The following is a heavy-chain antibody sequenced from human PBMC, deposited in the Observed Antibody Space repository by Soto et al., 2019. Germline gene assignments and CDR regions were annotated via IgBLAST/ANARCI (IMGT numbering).Heavy chain of an antibody. CDR1: GFTFSSYG. V-gene: IGHV3-30*18. D-gene: IGHD3-3*01. CDR3: AKDPLRFLEWFPPEGYGMDV. Sequence: PGGSLRLSCAASGFTFSSYGMHWVRQAPGKGLEWVAVISYDGSNKYYADSVKGRFTISRDNSKNTLYLQMNSLRAEDTAVYYCAKDPLRFLEWFPPEGYGMDVWGQGTTVTVSS. J-gene: IGHJ6*02. CDR2: ISYDGSNK.